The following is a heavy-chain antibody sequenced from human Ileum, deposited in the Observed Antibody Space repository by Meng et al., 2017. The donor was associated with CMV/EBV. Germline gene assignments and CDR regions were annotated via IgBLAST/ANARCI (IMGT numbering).Heavy chain of an antibody. D-gene: IGHD4-17*01. V-gene: IGHV3-23*01. Sequence: LLGSGGHCVWPGGSLTLSCVASGFTFRTYAMTWVRQAPGKGLEWVSTSGNGADTYYADSVKGRFTISRNSSKNTLYLQMHSLRAEDTAIYYCVPYSPPLRYFEYWGPGTLVTVSS. CDR2: SGNGADT. J-gene: IGHJ4*02. CDR3: VPYSPPLRYFEY. CDR1: GFTFRTYA.